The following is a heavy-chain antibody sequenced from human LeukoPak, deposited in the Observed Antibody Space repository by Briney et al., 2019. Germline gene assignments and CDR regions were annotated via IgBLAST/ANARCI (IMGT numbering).Heavy chain of an antibody. CDR3: ASVFASPPRVFDN. J-gene: IGHJ4*02. V-gene: IGHV4-38-2*01. CDR1: GYYIRNGYF. D-gene: IGHD3-10*02. Sequence: KPSETLSLTCGVSGYYIRNGYFWGRIRQPPGKELEWIGSIHHSGKSDYNPSFKSQVTISVDTSKNQFALRLSSLTASDTAVYYCASVFASPPRVFDNWGQGTLVTVSS. CDR2: IHHSGKS.